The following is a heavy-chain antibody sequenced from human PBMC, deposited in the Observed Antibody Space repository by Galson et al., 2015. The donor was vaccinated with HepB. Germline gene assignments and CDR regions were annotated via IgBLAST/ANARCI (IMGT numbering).Heavy chain of an antibody. Sequence: SVKVSCKASGGTFSSYAISWVRQAPGQGLEWMGGIIPILGTATYAQHFRGRVTISADESTSTAYMELSSLRSEDTAIYFCATGFGTGWLFEYWGQGTLVTVSS. J-gene: IGHJ4*02. CDR3: ATGFGTGWLFEY. D-gene: IGHD6-19*01. CDR2: IIPILGTA. CDR1: GGTFSSYA. V-gene: IGHV1-69*13.